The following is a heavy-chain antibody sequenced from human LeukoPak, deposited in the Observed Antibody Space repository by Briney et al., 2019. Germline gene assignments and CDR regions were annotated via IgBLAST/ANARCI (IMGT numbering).Heavy chain of an antibody. CDR3: ARVRSATTVDY. D-gene: IGHD4-17*01. CDR1: GFTFSSYE. V-gene: IGHV3-48*03. CDR2: ISSSGSTI. J-gene: IGHJ4*02. Sequence: PGGSLRLSCAASGFTFSSYETNWVRQAPGKGLEWVSYISSSGSTIYYADSVKGRFTISRDNAKNSLYLQMNSLRAEDTAVYYCARVRSATTVDYWGQGTLVTVSS.